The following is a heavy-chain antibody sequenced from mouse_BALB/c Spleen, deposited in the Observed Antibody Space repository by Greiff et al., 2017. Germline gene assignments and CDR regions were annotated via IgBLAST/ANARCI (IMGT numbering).Heavy chain of an antibody. CDR1: SYTFTDYA. Sequence: VQLQQSGPELVRPGVSVKISCKGSSYTFTDYAMHWVKLSHAKSLEWIGVISTYYGNTNYNQKFKGKATMTVDKSSSTVYMELSRLTSEDSAVYFCARHEEVYGNYAMDYWGQGTSVTVSS. CDR2: ISTYYGNT. V-gene: IGHV1-67*01. D-gene: IGHD2-1*01. CDR3: ARHEEVYGNYAMDY. J-gene: IGHJ4*01.